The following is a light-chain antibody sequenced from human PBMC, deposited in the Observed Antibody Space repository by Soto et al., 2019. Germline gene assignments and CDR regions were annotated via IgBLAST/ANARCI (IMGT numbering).Light chain of an antibody. Sequence: EIVLTQSPATLSLSPGERATLSCRASQGVSSYLAWYQQKPGQAPRLLIYDASNRATGIPARFSGSGSGTDFTLTISSLEPEDFAVYYCQQRSHWPPLTFGGGTKVEIK. CDR1: QGVSSY. V-gene: IGKV3-11*01. CDR2: DAS. J-gene: IGKJ4*01. CDR3: QQRSHWPPLT.